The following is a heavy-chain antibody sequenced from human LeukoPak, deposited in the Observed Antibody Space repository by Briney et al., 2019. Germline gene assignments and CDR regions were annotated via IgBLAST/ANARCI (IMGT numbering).Heavy chain of an antibody. Sequence: PSETLSLTCTVSGGSISSYYWSWIRQPPGKGLEWIGYIYYSGSTNYNPSLKSRVTISVDTSKNQFSLKLSSVTAADTAVYYCARDHPQGGYPQTWGQGTLVTVSS. J-gene: IGHJ5*02. CDR2: IYYSGST. V-gene: IGHV4-59*01. CDR1: GGSISSYY. CDR3: ARDHPQGGYPQT. D-gene: IGHD3-16*01.